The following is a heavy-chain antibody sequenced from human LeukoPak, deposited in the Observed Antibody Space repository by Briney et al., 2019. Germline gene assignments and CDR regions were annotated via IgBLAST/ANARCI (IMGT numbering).Heavy chain of an antibody. CDR1: GGSISSYY. J-gene: IGHJ6*02. Sequence: SETLSLTCTVSGGSISSYYWSWIRQPPGKGLEWIGYIYYSGSTYYNPSLKSRVTISVDTSKNQFSLKLSSVTAADTAVYYCASQHSSSWYGGMDVWGQGTTVTVSS. CDR3: ASQHSSSWYGGMDV. V-gene: IGHV4-59*08. CDR2: IYYSGST. D-gene: IGHD6-13*01.